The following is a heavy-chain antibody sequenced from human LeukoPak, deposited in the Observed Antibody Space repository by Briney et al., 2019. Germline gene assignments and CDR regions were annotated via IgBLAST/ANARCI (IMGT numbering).Heavy chain of an antibody. CDR1: GYRFTSYW. CDR2: IYPADSDT. CDR3: ARSLFGSRFGAGIRYFDL. D-gene: IGHD3-3*01. Sequence: GESLKISCKDSGYRFTSYWIGWVRQMTGKGLEWMGIIYPADSDTRYSPSFQGQVTISADKSISTAYLQWSSLKASDTAMYYCARSLFGSRFGAGIRYFDLWGRGTLVTVSS. J-gene: IGHJ2*01. V-gene: IGHV5-51*01.